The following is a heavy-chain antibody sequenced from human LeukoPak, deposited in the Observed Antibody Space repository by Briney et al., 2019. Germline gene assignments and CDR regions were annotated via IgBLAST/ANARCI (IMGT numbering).Heavy chain of an antibody. V-gene: IGHV3-9*01. Sequence: GGSLRLSCAASGFTFDDYAMHWVRHAPGKGLEWVSGISWNSGSIGYADSVKGRFTISRDNAKNSLYLQMNSLRAEDTAVYYCAREKMGPSTGAFDPWGQGTLVTVSS. CDR1: GFTFDDYA. CDR3: AREKMGPSTGAFDP. D-gene: IGHD2-2*01. CDR2: ISWNSGSI. J-gene: IGHJ5*02.